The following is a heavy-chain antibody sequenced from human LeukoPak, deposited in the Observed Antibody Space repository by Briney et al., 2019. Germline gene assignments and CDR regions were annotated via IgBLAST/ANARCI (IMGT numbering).Heavy chain of an antibody. CDR3: AKRPPASGWSAMDV. CDR2: ISGGGGTT. CDR1: GFTFSSCG. J-gene: IGHJ6*04. Sequence: GGSLRLSCTASGFTFSSCGMNWVRQAPGKGLEWVSTISGGGGTTYYADSVKGRFTISRDNAENTVHLQMNRLRAEASPLYSCAKRPPASGWSAMDVWGKGTTVTVSS. V-gene: IGHV3-23*01. D-gene: IGHD6-19*01.